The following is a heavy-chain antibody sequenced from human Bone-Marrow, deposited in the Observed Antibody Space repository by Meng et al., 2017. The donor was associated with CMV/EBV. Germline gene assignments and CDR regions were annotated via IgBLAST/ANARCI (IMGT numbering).Heavy chain of an antibody. V-gene: IGHV4-61*01. D-gene: IGHD2-21*01. CDR2: IYYSGST. Sequence: GSLRLSCTVSGGSVSSGSYYWSWIRQPPGKGLEWIGHIYYSGSTNYNPSLKSRVTISVDTSKNQFSLKLSSVTAADTAVYYCARDTVYCGGDCPPAFDIWGQGTMVTVSS. CDR1: GGSVSSGSYY. CDR3: ARDTVYCGGDCPPAFDI. J-gene: IGHJ3*02.